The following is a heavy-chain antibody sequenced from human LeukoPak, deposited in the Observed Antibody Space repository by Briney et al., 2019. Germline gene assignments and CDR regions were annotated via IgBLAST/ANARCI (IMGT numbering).Heavy chain of an antibody. CDR2: IGHNGTT. CDR3: VRPSGGTPFKRFDY. D-gene: IGHD1-1*01. J-gene: IGHJ4*02. V-gene: IGHV4-34*01. Sequence: PSETLSLTCAVYGGSFSDYNWTWIRQPPGKGLEWIGEIGHNGTTNYNPSLKGRVTISLDTSKNQFSLSLTSVTAADTAVYYCVRPSGGTPFKRFDYWGQGTLVTVS. CDR1: GGSFSDYN.